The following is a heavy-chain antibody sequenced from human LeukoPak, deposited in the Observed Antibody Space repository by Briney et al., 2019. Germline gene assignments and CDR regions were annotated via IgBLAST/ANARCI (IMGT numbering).Heavy chain of an antibody. CDR3: ARQSEYNWNCRRYFDY. CDR1: GFTFSSYE. CDR2: ISSSGSNI. V-gene: IGHV3-48*03. D-gene: IGHD1-7*01. Sequence: GGSLRLSCAASGFTFSSYEMNWVRQAPGKGLEWVSYISSSGSNIYYADSVKGRFTISRDNAKNSLYLQMNSLRAEDTAVYYCARQSEYNWNCRRYFDYWGQGTLVTVSS. J-gene: IGHJ4*02.